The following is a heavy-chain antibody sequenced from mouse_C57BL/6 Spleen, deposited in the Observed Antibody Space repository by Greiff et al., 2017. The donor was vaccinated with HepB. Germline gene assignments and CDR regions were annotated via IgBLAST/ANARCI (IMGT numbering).Heavy chain of an antibody. Sequence: QVQLKESGPELVKPGASVKISCKASGYAFSSSWMNWVKQRPGKGLEWIGRIYPGDGDTNYNGKFKGKATLTADKSSSTAYMQLSSLTSEDSAVYFCARRGDEAWFAYWGQGTLVTVSA. CDR2: IYPGDGDT. CDR3: ARRGDEAWFAY. V-gene: IGHV1-82*01. D-gene: IGHD3-3*01. CDR1: GYAFSSSW. J-gene: IGHJ3*01.